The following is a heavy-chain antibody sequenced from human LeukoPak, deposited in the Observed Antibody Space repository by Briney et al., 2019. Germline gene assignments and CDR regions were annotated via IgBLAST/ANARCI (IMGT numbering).Heavy chain of an antibody. V-gene: IGHV3-21*04. CDR1: GFTFSSYS. CDR3: AKDSYSSGWGLDY. D-gene: IGHD6-19*01. CDR2: ISSSSSYI. Sequence: PGGSLRLSCAASGFTFSSYSMNWVRQAPGKGLEWVSSISSSSSYIYYADSVKGRFTISRDNAKNSLYLQMNSLRAEDTALYYCAKDSYSSGWGLDYWGQGTLVTVSS. J-gene: IGHJ4*02.